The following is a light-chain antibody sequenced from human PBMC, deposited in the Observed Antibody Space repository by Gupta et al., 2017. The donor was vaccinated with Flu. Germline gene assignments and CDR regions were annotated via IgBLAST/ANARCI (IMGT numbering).Light chain of an antibody. CDR1: QSVLYSSNNKNY. CDR3: QQYYSTPQT. J-gene: IGKJ1*01. CDR2: WAA. V-gene: IGKV4-1*01. Sequence: NCKSSQSVLYSSNNKNYLAWYQQKPGQPPKLLIYWAATRESGVPDRFSGSGSGTDFTLTIISLQAEDVAVYYCQQYYSTPQTFGQGAKVEIK.